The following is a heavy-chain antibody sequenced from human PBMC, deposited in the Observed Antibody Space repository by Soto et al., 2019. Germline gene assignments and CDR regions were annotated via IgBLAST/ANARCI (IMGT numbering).Heavy chain of an antibody. V-gene: IGHV1-2*04. Sequence: ASVKVSCKASGYTFTGYYMHWVRQAPGQGLEWMGWINPNSGGTNYAQKFQGWVTMTRDTSISTAYMELSRLRSDDTAVYYCARGGVAARLSKIYYYYMDVWGKGTTVTV. D-gene: IGHD6-6*01. CDR3: ARGGVAARLSKIYYYYMDV. J-gene: IGHJ6*03. CDR1: GYTFTGYY. CDR2: INPNSGGT.